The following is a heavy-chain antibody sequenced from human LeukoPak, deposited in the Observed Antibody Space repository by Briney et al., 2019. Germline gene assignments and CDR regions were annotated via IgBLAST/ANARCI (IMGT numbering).Heavy chain of an antibody. CDR2: ISSSSSTT. CDR3: ARGVAATFVDY. CDR1: GFTFSSYS. J-gene: IGHJ4*02. Sequence: GSLRLSCAASGFTFSSYSMNWVRQAPGKGLEWVSYISSSSSTTYYADSVKGRFTISRDNAKNSLYLQMNSLRAEDTAVYYCARGVAATFVDYWGQGTLVTVSS. V-gene: IGHV3-48*01. D-gene: IGHD2-15*01.